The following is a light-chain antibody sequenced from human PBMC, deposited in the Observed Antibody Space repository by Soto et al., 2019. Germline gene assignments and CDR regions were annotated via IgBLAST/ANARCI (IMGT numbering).Light chain of an antibody. Sequence: QSALTQPASVSGSPGQSITISCTGTSGDVGGYNYVSWYQQHPGKAPKLMIYDVSNRPSGVSNRFPGSKSGNTASLTISGLQAEDEADYYCSSYTSSSTLAGVVFGGGTKLTVL. J-gene: IGLJ2*01. CDR1: SGDVGGYNY. CDR3: SSYTSSSTLAGVV. V-gene: IGLV2-14*01. CDR2: DVS.